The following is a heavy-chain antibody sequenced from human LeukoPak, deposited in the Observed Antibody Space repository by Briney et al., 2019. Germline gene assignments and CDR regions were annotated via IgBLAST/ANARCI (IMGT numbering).Heavy chain of an antibody. CDR3: ARIGYCSSTSCYTFDY. CDR2: INPIFGTA. J-gene: IGHJ4*02. CDR1: GGTFSSYA. D-gene: IGHD2-2*02. V-gene: IGHV1-69*13. Sequence: ASVKVSCKASGGTFSSYAISWVRQAPGQGLEWMGGINPIFGTANYAQKFQGRVTITADESTSTAYMELSSLRSEDTAVYYCARIGYCSSTSCYTFDYWGQGTLVTVSS.